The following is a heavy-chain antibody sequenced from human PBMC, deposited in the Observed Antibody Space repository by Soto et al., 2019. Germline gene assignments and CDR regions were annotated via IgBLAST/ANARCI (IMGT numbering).Heavy chain of an antibody. CDR1: GFTFSSYG. CDR3: AKDSGYRYVYYFDY. D-gene: IGHD5-18*01. Sequence: QVQLVESGGGVVQPGRSLRLSCAASGFTFSSYGMHWVRQAPGKGLEWVAVISYDGSNKYYTDSMRGRFTISRDISKNTLYLQMNRLRAEDTAVYYCAKDSGYRYVYYFDYWGQGTLVTVSS. J-gene: IGHJ4*02. V-gene: IGHV3-30*18. CDR2: ISYDGSNK.